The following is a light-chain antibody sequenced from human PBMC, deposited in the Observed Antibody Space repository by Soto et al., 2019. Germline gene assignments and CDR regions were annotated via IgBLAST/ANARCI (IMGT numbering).Light chain of an antibody. J-gene: IGKJ4*01. Sequence: EIVMTQSPVTLSVSPGERATLSCRASQSVRSTYLAWYQQKPGQAPRLLIFGVSNRAAGIPARFSGSGSGTEFTLTIRRLQSEDFAVYYCQQYGDWPLTFGGGTKVEIK. CDR3: QQYGDWPLT. V-gene: IGKV3-15*01. CDR1: QSVRSTY. CDR2: GVS.